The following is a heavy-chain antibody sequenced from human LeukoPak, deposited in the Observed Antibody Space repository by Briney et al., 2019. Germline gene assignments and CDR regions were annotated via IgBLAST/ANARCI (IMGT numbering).Heavy chain of an antibody. D-gene: IGHD5-18*01. J-gene: IGHJ4*02. CDR3: ARSSGYSNGPPRDY. CDR1: GFTFSSYN. Sequence: GGSLRLSCAASGFTFSSYNMHWVRQAPGKGLEYVSAITDNGRNTYYSHSVKGRFTTSRDNSKNTLYLQMGSLRPEDTGVYYCARSSGYSNGPPRDYWGQGTLVTVSS. V-gene: IGHV3-64*01. CDR2: ITDNGRNT.